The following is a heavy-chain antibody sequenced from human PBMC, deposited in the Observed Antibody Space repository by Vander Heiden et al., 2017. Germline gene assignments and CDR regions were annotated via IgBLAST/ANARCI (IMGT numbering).Heavy chain of an antibody. V-gene: IGHV3-21*01. CDR1: GFTFSSDS. J-gene: IGHJ4*02. Sequence: EVQLVESGGGLVKPGGSLRRPCAASGFTFSSDSMNWVRQAPGKGLEWVSSISSSSSYIYYADSVKGRFTISRDNAKNSLYLQMNSLRAEDTAVYYCARSTAATYYFDYWGQGTLVTVSS. D-gene: IGHD6-13*01. CDR3: ARSTAATYYFDY. CDR2: ISSSSSYI.